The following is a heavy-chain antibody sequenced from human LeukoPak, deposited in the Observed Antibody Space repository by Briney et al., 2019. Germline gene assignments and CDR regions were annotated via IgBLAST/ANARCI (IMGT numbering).Heavy chain of an antibody. CDR2: IWYDGFNK. V-gene: IGHV3-33*01. Sequence: GRSLRLSCAASGFTFSSYVMHWVRQAPGKGLEWVAVIWYDGFNKYYADSVKGRFTISRDNSKNTLYLQMNSLRAEDTAVYYCVREYCSSPSCYLLEKRVDFDYWGQGTLVTVSS. J-gene: IGHJ4*02. D-gene: IGHD2-2*01. CDR3: VREYCSSPSCYLLEKRVDFDY. CDR1: GFTFSSYV.